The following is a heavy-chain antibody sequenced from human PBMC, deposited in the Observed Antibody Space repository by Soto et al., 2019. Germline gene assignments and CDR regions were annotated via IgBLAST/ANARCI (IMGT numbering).Heavy chain of an antibody. Sequence: PGGSLRLSCAASGFTFSDYYMNWIRQAPGKGLEWVSYISSSGSTIYYADSVKGRFTISRDNAKNSLYLQMNSLRAEDTAVYYCARVMKTRRCSGGSCYPDSYYYYYMDVWGKGTTVTVSS. V-gene: IGHV3-11*01. J-gene: IGHJ6*03. D-gene: IGHD2-15*01. CDR1: GFTFSDYY. CDR3: ARVMKTRRCSGGSCYPDSYYYYYMDV. CDR2: ISSSGSTI.